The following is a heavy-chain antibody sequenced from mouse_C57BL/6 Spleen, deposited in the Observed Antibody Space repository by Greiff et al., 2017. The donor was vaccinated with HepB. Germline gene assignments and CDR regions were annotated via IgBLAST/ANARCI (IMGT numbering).Heavy chain of an antibody. CDR2: IDPETGGT. Sequence: QVQLQQSGAELVRPGASVTLSCKASGYTFTDYEMHWVKQTPVHGLEWIGAIDPETGGTAYNQKFKGKAILTADKSSSTAYMELRSLTSEDSAVYYCTRSRTTVVGYFDYWGQGTTLTVSS. J-gene: IGHJ2*01. D-gene: IGHD1-1*01. CDR1: GYTFTDYE. V-gene: IGHV1-15*01. CDR3: TRSRTTVVGYFDY.